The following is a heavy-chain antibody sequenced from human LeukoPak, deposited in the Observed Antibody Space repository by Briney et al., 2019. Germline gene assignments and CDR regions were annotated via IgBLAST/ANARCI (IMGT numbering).Heavy chain of an antibody. CDR1: GYTFTSYD. V-gene: IGHV1-8*01. Sequence: ASVKVSCKASGYTFTSYDINWVRQATGQGLEWMGWMNPNSGNTGYAQKFQGRVTMTRNTSISTAYMELSSLRSEDTAVYYCARVPSIAAAGTEWFDPWGQGTLVTVSS. CDR3: ARVPSIAAAGTEWFDP. D-gene: IGHD6-13*01. CDR2: MNPNSGNT. J-gene: IGHJ5*02.